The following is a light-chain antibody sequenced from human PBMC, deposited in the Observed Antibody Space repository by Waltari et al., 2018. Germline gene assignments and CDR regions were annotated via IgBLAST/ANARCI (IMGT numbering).Light chain of an antibody. J-gene: IGKJ1*01. CDR2: WAS. V-gene: IGKV4-1*01. CDR1: QSVLYSSNNKNY. CDR3: QQYYSTPWT. Sequence: DIVMTQSPDSLAVSLGERATINCKYSQSVLYSSNNKNYLAWYQQRPGQPPKLLIYWASTRESGVPDRFSCSWSGTDFTLTISSLQAEDVAVYYCQQYYSTPWTFGQGTKVEIK.